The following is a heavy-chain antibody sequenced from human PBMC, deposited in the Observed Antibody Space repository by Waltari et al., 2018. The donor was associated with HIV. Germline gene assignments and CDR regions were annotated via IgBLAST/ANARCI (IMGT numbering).Heavy chain of an antibody. D-gene: IGHD3-22*01. Sequence: QVQLQESGPGLVKPSQTLSLTCTVPGGSISSGSYYWTWIRQPAGKGLEWIGRIYTSGSTNYNPSLKSRVTISVDTSKNQFSLKLSSVTAADTAVYYCARDRNYYYDSSGYFFNAFDIWGQGTMVTVSS. J-gene: IGHJ3*02. CDR2: IYTSGST. V-gene: IGHV4-61*02. CDR3: ARDRNYYYDSSGYFFNAFDI. CDR1: GGSISSGSYY.